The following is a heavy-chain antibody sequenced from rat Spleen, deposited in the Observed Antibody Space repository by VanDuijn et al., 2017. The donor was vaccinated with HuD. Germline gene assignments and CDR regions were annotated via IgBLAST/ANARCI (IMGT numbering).Heavy chain of an antibody. D-gene: IGHD1-11*01. CDR2: ISTGGGNT. V-gene: IGHV5-25*01. J-gene: IGHJ4*01. CDR1: GFTFSNYD. CDR3: ARHYGGYSEYVMDA. Sequence: EVQLVESGGGLVQPGRSLKLSCAASGFTFSNYDMAWVRQAPTKGLEWVASISTGGGNTYYRDSVKGRFTISRDNAKSTRYLQMDSLRSEDTATYYCARHYGGYSEYVMDAWGQGASVTVSS.